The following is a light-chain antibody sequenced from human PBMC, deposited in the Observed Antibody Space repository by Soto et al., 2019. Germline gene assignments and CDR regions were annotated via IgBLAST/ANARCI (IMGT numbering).Light chain of an antibody. CDR3: SSHAGKNKYVL. J-gene: IGLJ2*01. CDR1: SGHSSYA. V-gene: IGLV4-69*01. CDR2: LNNDGSH. Sequence: QPVLTQSPSASASLGASVKLTCTLSSGHSSYAIAWHQKQPGKGPRYLMDLNNDGSHTKGDGIPDRFSGSSSGAERYLIISSLQSEDEAVYYCSSHAGKNKYVLFGGGTKLTVL.